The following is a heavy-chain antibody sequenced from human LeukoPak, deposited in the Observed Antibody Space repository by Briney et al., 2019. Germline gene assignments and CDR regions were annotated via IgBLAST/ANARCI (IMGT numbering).Heavy chain of an antibody. D-gene: IGHD2-2*02. J-gene: IGHJ4*02. V-gene: IGHV3-15*01. CDR1: GFTFGNGW. CDR3: TSNLYCSTSSCYTLDN. CDR2: IKSKSERGTT. Sequence: GGSLRLSCAASGFTFGNGWMSWVHQAPGKGLEWVGRIKSKSERGTTDYAAPVKGRFTISRDGSTNTVYLHMNSLKTEDTAVYFCTSNLYCSTSSCYTLDNWGQGTLVAVSP.